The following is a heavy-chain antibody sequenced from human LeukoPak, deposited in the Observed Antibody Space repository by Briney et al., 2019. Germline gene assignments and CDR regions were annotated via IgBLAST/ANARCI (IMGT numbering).Heavy chain of an antibody. V-gene: IGHV4-59*12. D-gene: IGHD3-10*01. CDR2: ISNSGST. Sequence: SETLSLTCTVSGGSISSYLWSWIRQSPGKGPEWIGYISNSGSTNYNPSLRSRVTISLDTSKNQFSLRLSFVTAADTAVYYCARDKSLRGNWFGSDYWGQETLVTVSS. CDR3: ARDKSLRGNWFGSDY. J-gene: IGHJ4*02. CDR1: GGSISSYL.